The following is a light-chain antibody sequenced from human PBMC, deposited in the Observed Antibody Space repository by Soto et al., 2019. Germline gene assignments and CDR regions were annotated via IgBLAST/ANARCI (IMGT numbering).Light chain of an antibody. CDR1: SSDVGGYNY. CDR3: SSYTTSSTWV. J-gene: IGLJ3*02. V-gene: IGLV2-14*01. CDR2: EVS. Sequence: QSALTQHASVSGSPGQSITISCTGTSSDVGGYNYVSWYQQHPGKAPKLIIYEVSNRPSGVSNRFSGSKSGNTASLTISGLQAEDEADYYCSSYTTSSTWVFGGGTKLTVL.